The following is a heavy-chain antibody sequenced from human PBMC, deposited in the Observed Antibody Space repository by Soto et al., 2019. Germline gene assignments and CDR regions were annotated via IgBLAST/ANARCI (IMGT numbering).Heavy chain of an antibody. D-gene: IGHD6-19*01. CDR1: GFSFSDYG. V-gene: IGHV3-33*01. J-gene: IGHJ5*02. CDR2: IWYDGTKK. CDR3: ARDRGTERGSGWYREFNWFDP. Sequence: PGGSLRLSCAASGFSFSDYGMHWVRQAPGKGLEWVAVIWYDGTKKYYADSVKGRFTISRDNSKNTVFLQMNSLRAEDTAVYYCARDRGTERGSGWYREFNWFDPWGQGTLVTVSS.